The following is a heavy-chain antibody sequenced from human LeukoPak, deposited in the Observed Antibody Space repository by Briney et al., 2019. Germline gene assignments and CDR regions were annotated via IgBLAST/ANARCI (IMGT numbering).Heavy chain of an antibody. D-gene: IGHD3-10*01. CDR1: GFTVSSNY. CDR3: AKDQLLWFGELTSGSTFDY. J-gene: IGHJ4*02. V-gene: IGHV3-66*01. CDR2: IYSGGST. Sequence: PGGSLRLSCAASGFTVSSNYMSWVRQAPGKGLEWVSVIYSGGSTYYADSVKGRFTISSDNSKNTLYLQMNSLRAEDTAVYYCAKDQLLWFGELTSGSTFDYWGQGTLVTVSS.